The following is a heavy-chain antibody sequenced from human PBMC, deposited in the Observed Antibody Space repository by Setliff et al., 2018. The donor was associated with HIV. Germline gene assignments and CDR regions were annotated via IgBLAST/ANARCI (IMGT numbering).Heavy chain of an antibody. D-gene: IGHD6-13*01. CDR2: ISYDGSNK. CDR3: ARGAAADYYFDY. Sequence: PGGSLRLSCAASGFTFSSYAMHWVRQAPGKGLEWVAVISYDGSNKYYADSVKGRFTISRDNSKNTLYLQMNSLRAEDTAVYYCARGAAADYYFDYWGQGTLVTVSS. J-gene: IGHJ4*02. V-gene: IGHV3-30*04. CDR1: GFTFSSYA.